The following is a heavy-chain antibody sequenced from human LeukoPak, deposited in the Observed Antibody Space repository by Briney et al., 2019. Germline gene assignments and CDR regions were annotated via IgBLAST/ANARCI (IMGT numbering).Heavy chain of an antibody. J-gene: IGHJ4*02. CDR2: TYQSGST. Sequence: GSLRLSCAASGFTFTVYSMNWVRQAPGKGLEWIGETYQSGSTKYNPSLKSRVTISVDRSNNQFSLKLSSVTAADTAVYYCARGILYYYGSGSYYVSWGQGTLVTVSS. V-gene: IGHV4-34*01. CDR3: ARGILYYYGSGSYYVS. D-gene: IGHD3-10*01. CDR1: GFTFTVYS.